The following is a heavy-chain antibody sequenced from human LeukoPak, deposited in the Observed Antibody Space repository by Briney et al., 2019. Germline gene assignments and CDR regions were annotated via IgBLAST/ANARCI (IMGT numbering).Heavy chain of an antibody. CDR3: ARGIAAASERAFDI. Sequence: ASETLSLTCTVSDGSISSYYWSWIRQPPGKGLEWIGHIYDSGSTNYNPSLKSRVTMSVDTSKNQFSLKLRSVTAADTAVYYCARGIAAASERAFDIWGQGTMVTVSS. J-gene: IGHJ3*02. CDR2: IYDSGST. D-gene: IGHD6-13*01. CDR1: DGSISSYY. V-gene: IGHV4-59*12.